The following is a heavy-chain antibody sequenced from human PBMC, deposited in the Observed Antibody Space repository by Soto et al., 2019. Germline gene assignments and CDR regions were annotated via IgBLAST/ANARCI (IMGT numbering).Heavy chain of an antibody. D-gene: IGHD2-15*01. J-gene: IGHJ4*02. CDR3: ARVNVVVVPATREYYFDY. CDR2: INPNSGGT. CDR1: GYTFTGYY. V-gene: IGHV1-2*02. Sequence: AASVKVSCKASGYTFTGYYMHWVRQAPGQGLEWMGWINPNSGGTNYAQKFQGRVTMTRDTSISTAYMELSRLRSDDTAVYYCARVNVVVVPATREYYFDYWGQGPLVTVYS.